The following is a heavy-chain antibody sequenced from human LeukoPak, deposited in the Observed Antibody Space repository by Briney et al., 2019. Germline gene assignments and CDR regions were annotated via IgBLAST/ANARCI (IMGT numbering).Heavy chain of an antibody. CDR1: GDSISSSY. J-gene: IGHJ4*02. V-gene: IGHV4-59*01. D-gene: IGHD3-22*01. CDR2: IYYSGST. CDR3: ASDFPDSSGYYPLGY. Sequence: PSETLSLTCTVSGDSISSSYWSWIRQPPGKGLEWIGYIYYSGSTNYNPSLKSRVTMSVDTSKNQFSLKLSSVTAADTAVYYCASDFPDSSGYYPLGYWGQGTLVTVSS.